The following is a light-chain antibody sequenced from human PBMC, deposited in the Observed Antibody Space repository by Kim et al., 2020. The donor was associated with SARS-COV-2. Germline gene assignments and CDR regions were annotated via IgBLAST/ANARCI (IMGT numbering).Light chain of an antibody. CDR3: QQYDSWPPWT. V-gene: IGKV3-15*01. Sequence: SPGETVTLSCRASQSVSSRLAWYQEKAGQAPRLLIYGASTRATDVPARFSGSGSGTEFTLTISSLQSEDFAVYYCQQYDSWPPWTFGLGTKVDIK. J-gene: IGKJ1*01. CDR2: GAS. CDR1: QSVSSR.